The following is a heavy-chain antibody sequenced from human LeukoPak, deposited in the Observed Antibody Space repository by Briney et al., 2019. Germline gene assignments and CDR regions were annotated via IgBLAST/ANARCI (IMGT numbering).Heavy chain of an antibody. D-gene: IGHD1-1*01. Sequence: GGSLRLSCAASGCTFSNYWMSWVRQAPGKGLEWVANIKRDGREKYYVDSVKSRFTISRDNSKNSLYLQMHTLTVEDTAVYFCAKERESYNYYGGQGTLVTVSS. J-gene: IGHJ4*02. CDR1: GCTFSNYW. V-gene: IGHV3-7*01. CDR2: IKRDGREK. CDR3: AKERESYNYY.